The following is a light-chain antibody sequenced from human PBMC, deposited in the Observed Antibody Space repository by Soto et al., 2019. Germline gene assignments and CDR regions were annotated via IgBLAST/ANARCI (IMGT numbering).Light chain of an antibody. CDR3: QSYDSSLSGYV. J-gene: IGLJ1*01. Sequence: QLVLTQPPSVSGAPGQRVTISCTGSNSNIGAGYDVHWYQQVPGTAPKLLIYGNNNRPSGVPDRFSGSKSGTSASLAISGLQAEDEADYYCQSYDSSLSGYVFGTGTKLTVL. CDR1: NSNIGAGYD. V-gene: IGLV1-40*01. CDR2: GNN.